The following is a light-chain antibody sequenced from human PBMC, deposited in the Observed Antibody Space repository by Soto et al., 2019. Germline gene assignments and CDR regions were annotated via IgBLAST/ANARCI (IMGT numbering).Light chain of an antibody. V-gene: IGLV2-14*01. CDR2: EVS. CDR3: TSHRKNSPLPYV. Sequence: QSALTQPASVSGSPGQSITISCTGTSNDVGGYNFVSWYQQHPGKAPKVMISEVSNRPSGVSIRFSGSKSSNTASLTISGLQAEDEADYYCTSHRKNSPLPYVFGTGTKLTVL. CDR1: SNDVGGYNF. J-gene: IGLJ1*01.